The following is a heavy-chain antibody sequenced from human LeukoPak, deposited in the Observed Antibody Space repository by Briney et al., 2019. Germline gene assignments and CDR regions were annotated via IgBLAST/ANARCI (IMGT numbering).Heavy chain of an antibody. CDR3: ARGLFYYHSGGPHPFDY. CDR2: IYSGGII. V-gene: IGHV3-53*01. CDR1: GFTVSSNY. Sequence: PGGSLRLSCAASGFTVSSNYMSWVRQAPGKGLEWVSIIYSGGIIYYADSVKGRFTISRDNSKNSLYLQMNSLRAEDTAVYHCARGLFYYHSGGPHPFDYWGQGTLVTVSS. D-gene: IGHD3-22*01. J-gene: IGHJ4*02.